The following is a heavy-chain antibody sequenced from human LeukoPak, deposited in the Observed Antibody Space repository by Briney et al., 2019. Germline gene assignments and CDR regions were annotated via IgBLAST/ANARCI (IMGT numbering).Heavy chain of an antibody. J-gene: IGHJ4*02. Sequence: ASVKVSCKASGGTFSSYAISWVRQAPGQGLEWMGGIIPIFGTANYAQKFQGRVTITADESTSTAYMELSSLRSEDTAVYYCARVNYDILTGYSNLYFDYWGQGTLVTVSS. D-gene: IGHD3-9*01. V-gene: IGHV1-69*13. CDR3: ARVNYDILTGYSNLYFDY. CDR2: IIPIFGTA. CDR1: GGTFSSYA.